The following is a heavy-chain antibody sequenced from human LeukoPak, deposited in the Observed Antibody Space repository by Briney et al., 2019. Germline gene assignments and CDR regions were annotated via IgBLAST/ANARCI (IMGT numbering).Heavy chain of an antibody. J-gene: IGHJ3*02. D-gene: IGHD1-26*01. V-gene: IGHV4-39*07. CDR3: ARHIVGAPVLGHVFDI. Sequence: SETLSLTCTVSGGSLSSSSYYWGWIRQPPGKGLEWIGTIYYGGSTYYNPSLKSRVTISLDRSKNQFSLKLSPVTAADTAVYYCARHIVGAPVLGHVFDIWGQGTMVTVSS. CDR2: IYYGGST. CDR1: GGSLSSSSYY.